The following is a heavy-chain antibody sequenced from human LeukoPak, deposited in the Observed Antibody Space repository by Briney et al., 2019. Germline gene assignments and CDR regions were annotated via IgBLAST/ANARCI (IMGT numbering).Heavy chain of an antibody. CDR3: ARHSSATYYGMYV. V-gene: IGHV4-59*08. CDR2: IYYSGST. CDR1: GGSISSHY. Sequence: SETLSLTCTVSGGSISSHYRSWIRQPPGKGLAWVGYIYYSGSTNYNPSLKSQVTISVDTSKIQFSLKLSSVTAADTAVYYCARHSSATYYGMYVWGQGTTVTVSS. J-gene: IGHJ6*02. D-gene: IGHD6-19*01.